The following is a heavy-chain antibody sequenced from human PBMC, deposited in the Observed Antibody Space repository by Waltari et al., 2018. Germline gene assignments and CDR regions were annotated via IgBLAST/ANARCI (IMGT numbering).Heavy chain of an antibody. CDR1: GGSVRGYY. V-gene: IGHV4-34*01. J-gene: IGHJ3*02. Sequence: QVQLQQWGAGLLKPTEALSLTCGVYGGSVRGYYWTWIRQPPGKGLEWIGEINHSGTTNYTPSLKSRVTVSIDTSKNQFSLKLDSMTAADTAVYYCARVQGLNIALSDTGDAFDTWGQGTMVTVSS. D-gene: IGHD6-13*01. CDR2: INHSGTT. CDR3: ARVQGLNIALSDTGDAFDT.